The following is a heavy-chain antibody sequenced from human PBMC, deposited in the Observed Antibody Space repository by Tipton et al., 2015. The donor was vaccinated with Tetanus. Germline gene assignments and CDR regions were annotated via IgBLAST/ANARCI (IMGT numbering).Heavy chain of an antibody. Sequence: SLRLSCAASGFTFDDYAMHWVRQAPGKGLERVSGISWNSGSIGYADSVKGRFTISRDNAKNSLYLQMNSLRAEDTALYYCAKDMEWELLLDAFDIWGQGTMVTVSS. CDR1: GFTFDDYA. CDR3: AKDMEWELLLDAFDI. D-gene: IGHD1-26*01. V-gene: IGHV3-9*01. CDR2: ISWNSGSI. J-gene: IGHJ3*02.